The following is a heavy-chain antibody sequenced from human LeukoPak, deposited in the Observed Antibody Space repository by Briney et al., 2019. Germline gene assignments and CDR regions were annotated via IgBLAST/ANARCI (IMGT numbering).Heavy chain of an antibody. CDR3: ARAGGYSSSFGDAGTFDY. D-gene: IGHD6-6*01. CDR1: GGTFSSYA. CDR2: IIPIFGTA. V-gene: IGHV1-69*05. Sequence: SVKVSCTASGGTFSSYAISWVRQAPGQGLEWMGGIIPIFGTANYAQKFQGRVTITTDESTSTAYMELSSLRSEDTAVYYCARAGGYSSSFGDAGTFDYWGQGTLVTVSS. J-gene: IGHJ4*02.